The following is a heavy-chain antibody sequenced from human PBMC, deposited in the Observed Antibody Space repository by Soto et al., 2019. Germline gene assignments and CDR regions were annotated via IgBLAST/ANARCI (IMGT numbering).Heavy chain of an antibody. CDR2: ISGSGGSK. CDR1: GFTFSSYA. J-gene: IGHJ5*02. CDR3: TTDVIPSGAVDDAFVYDWFDP. D-gene: IGHD6-25*01. V-gene: IGHV3-23*01. Sequence: GGSLRLSCAASGFTFSSYAMSWVRQAPGKGLEWVSSISGSGGSKDYADSVKGRFTISRDNSKYTLYLQMNSLKTEDTAVYYCTTDVIPSGAVDDAFVYDWFDPWGQGTLVTVSS.